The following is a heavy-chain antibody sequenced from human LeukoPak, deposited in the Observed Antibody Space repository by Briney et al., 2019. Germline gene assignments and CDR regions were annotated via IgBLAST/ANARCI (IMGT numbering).Heavy chain of an antibody. D-gene: IGHD3-22*01. CDR2: ISYDGSNK. Sequence: PGGSLRLSCAASGFTFSSYAMHWVRQAPGKGLEWVAVISYDGSNKYYADSVKGRFTISRDNSKNTLYLQMNSLRAEDTAVYYCANPDLVVQLDYWGQGTLVTVSS. J-gene: IGHJ4*02. CDR3: ANPDLVVQLDY. V-gene: IGHV3-30-3*01. CDR1: GFTFSSYA.